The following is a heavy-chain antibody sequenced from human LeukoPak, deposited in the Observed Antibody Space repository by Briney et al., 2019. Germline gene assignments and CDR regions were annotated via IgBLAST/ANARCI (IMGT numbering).Heavy chain of an antibody. CDR3: AKGLRYSNGLDY. CDR1: VFTYDVYD. Sequence: QRGGSVRLFCAASVFTYDVYDMHWVRHAPGGGREWVSLISWDGGSTYYADSVKGRFTISRDNSKNSLYLQMNSLRAEDTALYYCAKGLRYSNGLDYWGQGTLVTVSS. D-gene: IGHD5-18*01. CDR2: ISWDGGST. V-gene: IGHV3-43D*04. J-gene: IGHJ4*02.